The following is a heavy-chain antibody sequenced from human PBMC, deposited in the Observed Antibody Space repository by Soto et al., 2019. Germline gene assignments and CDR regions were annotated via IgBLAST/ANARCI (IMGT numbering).Heavy chain of an antibody. V-gene: IGHV1-2*02. D-gene: IGHD3-10*01. Sequence: ASVKVSCKASGYTFTGHYIHWVRQAPGQGPEWMGEIGPASGDTRYTQKFQGRVTMTRDTSITTVYMELNNLSPDDTAVYYCGRGRSGQLVVFYWGQGTPVTVSS. J-gene: IGHJ4*02. CDR3: GRGRSGQLVVFY. CDR2: IGPASGDT. CDR1: GYTFTGHY.